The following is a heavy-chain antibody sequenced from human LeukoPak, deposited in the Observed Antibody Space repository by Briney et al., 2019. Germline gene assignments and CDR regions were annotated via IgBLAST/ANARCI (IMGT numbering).Heavy chain of an antibody. CDR3: ARDIGQLPQYYSYYMDV. CDR2: ISAYNGNT. Sequence: ASVKVSCKASGYTFTSYGISWVRQAPGQGLEWMGWISAYNGNTNYAQKLEGRVTLPTDTSTSTAYMELRSLRSADTAVYYCARDIGQLPQYYSYYMDVWGKGTTVTVSS. J-gene: IGHJ6*03. D-gene: IGHD2-2*01. CDR1: GYTFTSYG. V-gene: IGHV1-18*01.